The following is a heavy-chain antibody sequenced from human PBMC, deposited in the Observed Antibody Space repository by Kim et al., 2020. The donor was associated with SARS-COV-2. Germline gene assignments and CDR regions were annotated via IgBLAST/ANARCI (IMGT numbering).Heavy chain of an antibody. CDR1: GCSISSSSYY. J-gene: IGHJ4*02. D-gene: IGHD3-9*01. CDR3: AGVSFDWLLLFDY. V-gene: IGHV4-39*01. Sequence: SETLSLTCTVSGCSISSSSYYWGWIRQPPGKGLEWFVSIYYSASTYYNPSLMSRVTISVDTSKNQFSLKLSSVTAADTAVYYWAGVSFDWLLLFDYWGQGTLVTVSS. CDR2: IYYSAST.